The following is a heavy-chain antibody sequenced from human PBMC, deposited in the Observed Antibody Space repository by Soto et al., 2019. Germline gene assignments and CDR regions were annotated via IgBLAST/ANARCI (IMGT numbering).Heavy chain of an antibody. D-gene: IGHD3-10*01. J-gene: IGHJ4*02. CDR2: IYYSGST. V-gene: IGHV4-59*01. CDR1: GGSISSYY. CDR3: ARTPPGFGELLQYYFDY. Sequence: SETLSLTCTVSGGSISSYYWSWIRQPPGKGLEWIGYIYYSGSTNYNPSLKSRVTISVDTSKNQFALKLSSVTAADTAVYYCARTPPGFGELLQYYFDYWGQGTLVTVSS.